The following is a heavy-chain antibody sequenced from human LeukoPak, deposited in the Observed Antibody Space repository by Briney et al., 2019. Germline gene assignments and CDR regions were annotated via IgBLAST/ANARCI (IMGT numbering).Heavy chain of an antibody. Sequence: SVKVSCKASGGTFSSYAISWVRQAPGQGLEWMGRIIPILGIANYAQKFQGRVTVTADKSTSTAYMELSSLRSEDTAVYYCATPSGYNYGSFPDRTYYFDYWGQGTLVTVSS. J-gene: IGHJ4*02. CDR2: IIPILGIA. V-gene: IGHV1-69*04. D-gene: IGHD5-24*01. CDR1: GGTFSSYA. CDR3: ATPSGYNYGSFPDRTYYFDY.